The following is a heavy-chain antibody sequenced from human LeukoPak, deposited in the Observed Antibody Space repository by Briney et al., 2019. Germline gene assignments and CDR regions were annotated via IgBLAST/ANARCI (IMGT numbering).Heavy chain of an antibody. V-gene: IGHV3-21*01. CDR2: ISGSSSYI. CDR3: ARDREGYCSGGTCTNFDY. D-gene: IGHD2-15*01. Sequence: GGSLRLSCAASGFTFSSYSMNWVRQAPGKGLEWVSSISGSSSYIYYADSVKGRFTISGDNAENSLYLQMNSLRAEDTAVYYCARDREGYCSGGTCTNFDYWGQGTLVTVSS. CDR1: GFTFSSYS. J-gene: IGHJ4*02.